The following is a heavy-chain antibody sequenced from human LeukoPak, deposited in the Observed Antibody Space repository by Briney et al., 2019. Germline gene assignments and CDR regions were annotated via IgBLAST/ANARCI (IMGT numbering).Heavy chain of an antibody. J-gene: IGHJ4*02. D-gene: IGHD3/OR15-3a*01. CDR3: ASAGGLGNGYYFDY. CDR2: INPNSGGT. Sequence: ASVRVSCKASGYTFTGYYMHWVRQAPGQGLEWMGWINPNSGGTDYAQKFQGRVTLTRDTSINTAYMELSSLRSDDTAVYYCASAGGLGNGYYFDYWGQGTLITVSS. V-gene: IGHV1-2*02. CDR1: GYTFTGYY.